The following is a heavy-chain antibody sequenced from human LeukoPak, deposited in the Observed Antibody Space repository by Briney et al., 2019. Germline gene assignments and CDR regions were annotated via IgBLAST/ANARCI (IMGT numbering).Heavy chain of an antibody. D-gene: IGHD1-26*01. V-gene: IGHV3-73*01. CDR2: IDKKDKGYATAT. CDR3: TRDSGTYNWFDP. J-gene: IGHJ5*02. CDR1: GFTVSSNF. Sequence: GGSLRLSCAASGFTVSSNFMSWVRQSSGKGLEWVGQIDKKDKGYATATAYAASVTGRFTISRDDPINTAYLQMKSLRTEDTALYYCTRDSGTYNWFDPWGQGTLVTVSS.